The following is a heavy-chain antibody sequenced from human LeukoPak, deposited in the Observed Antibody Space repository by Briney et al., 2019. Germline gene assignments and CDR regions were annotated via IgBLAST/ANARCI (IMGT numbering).Heavy chain of an antibody. D-gene: IGHD3-3*01. CDR2: IIPISGTA. V-gene: IGHV1-69*01. CDR1: GGTFSSYA. Sequence: SVKVSCKASGGTFSSYAISWVRQAPGQGLEWMGGIIPISGTANYAQKFQGRVTITADESTSTAYLEVRSLRSDDTAVYYCQRITIFGVVIDFDYWGPGTLVTVSS. J-gene: IGHJ4*02. CDR3: QRITIFGVVIDFDY.